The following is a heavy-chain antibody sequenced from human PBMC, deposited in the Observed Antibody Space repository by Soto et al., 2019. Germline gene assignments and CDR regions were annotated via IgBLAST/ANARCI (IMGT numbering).Heavy chain of an antibody. CDR3: ARVFPPKITMVRGVIITGGGDGYYYYMDV. CDR2: MNPNSGNT. J-gene: IGHJ6*03. CDR1: GYTFTSYD. D-gene: IGHD3-10*01. Sequence: ASVKVSCKASGYTFTSYDINWVRQATGQGLEWMGWMNPNSGNTGYAQKFQGRVTMTRNTSISTAYMELSSLRSEDTAVYYCARVFPPKITMVRGVIITGGGDGYYYYMDVWGKGTTVTVSS. V-gene: IGHV1-8*01.